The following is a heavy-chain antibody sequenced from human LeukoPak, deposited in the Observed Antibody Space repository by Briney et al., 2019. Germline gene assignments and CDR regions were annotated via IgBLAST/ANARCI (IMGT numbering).Heavy chain of an antibody. J-gene: IGHJ4*02. CDR1: GGSFSGYY. CDR2: INHSGST. D-gene: IGHD1-7*01. V-gene: IGHV4-34*01. CDR3: ARVNNWNYCFDY. Sequence: SETLSLTCAVYGGSFSGYYWSWIRQPPGKGLEWIGEINHSGSTNYNPSLRSRVTISVDTSKNQFSLKLSSVTAADTAVYYRARVNNWNYCFDYWGQGTLVTVSS.